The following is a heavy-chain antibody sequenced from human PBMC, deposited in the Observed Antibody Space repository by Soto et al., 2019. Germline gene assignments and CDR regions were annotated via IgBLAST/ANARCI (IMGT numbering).Heavy chain of an antibody. D-gene: IGHD6-19*01. CDR3: ARAIDSSGWYDHFLSYYGMDV. Sequence: SQTLSLTCAISGDSVSSNSAAWNWLRQSPSRGLEWLGRTYYRSKWYNDYAVSVKSRITINPDTSKNQFSLQLNSVTPEDTAVYYCARAIDSSGWYDHFLSYYGMDVWGQGTTVTVSS. CDR2: TYYRSKWYN. CDR1: GDSVSSNSAA. V-gene: IGHV6-1*01. J-gene: IGHJ6*02.